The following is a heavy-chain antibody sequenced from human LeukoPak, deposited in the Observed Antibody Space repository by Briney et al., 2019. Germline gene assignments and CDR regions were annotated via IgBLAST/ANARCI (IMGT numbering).Heavy chain of an antibody. D-gene: IGHD3-16*01. V-gene: IGHV1-46*01. CDR1: GYSFTSYY. CDR3: ARDQGRTADYVWGTYFDY. CDR2: INPNYGGT. J-gene: IGHJ4*02. Sequence: GASVKVSCKASGYSFTSYYIHWVRQAPGQGLEWMGMINPNYGGTAYAKMFKGGVTLTRDTSTSTVYMELSSLKSEDTAVYFCARDQGRTADYVWGTYFDYWGQGALVSVSS.